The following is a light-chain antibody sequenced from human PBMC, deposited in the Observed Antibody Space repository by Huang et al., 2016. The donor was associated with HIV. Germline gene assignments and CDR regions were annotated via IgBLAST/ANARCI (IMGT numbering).Light chain of an antibody. V-gene: IGKV3-20*01. CDR1: QSVSRSY. J-gene: IGKJ3*01. CDR2: GAA. Sequence: EIVLTQSPGTLSLSPGERATLSCRASQSVSRSYLAWYQQKPGQSPRLLLYGAASMATGIPDRFSGSGSGTDFTLTISRLEPEDFAVYYCQQYGSSPPFTFGPGTKVDIK. CDR3: QQYGSSPPFT.